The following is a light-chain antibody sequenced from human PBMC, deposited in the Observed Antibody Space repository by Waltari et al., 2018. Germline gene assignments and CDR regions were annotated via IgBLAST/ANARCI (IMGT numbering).Light chain of an antibody. J-gene: IGKJ4*01. CDR3: QQYYSTPVT. CDR2: WAS. V-gene: IGKV4-1*01. CDR1: QSVLYSSNNKNY. Sequence: DIVMTQSPDSLAVSLGERATINCKSSQSVLYSSNNKNYLAWYQQKPGQPPKLLIYWASTRESGVPDRFRGSVSGTDFTLTITSLQAEDVAVYYCQQYYSTPVTFGGGTKVDIK.